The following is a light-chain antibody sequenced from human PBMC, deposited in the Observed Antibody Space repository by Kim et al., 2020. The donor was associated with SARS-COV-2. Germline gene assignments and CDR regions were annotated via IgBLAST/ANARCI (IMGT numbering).Light chain of an antibody. CDR1: SLRSYY. Sequence: SSELTQDPAVSVALGQTVRITCQGDSLRSYYAGWYQQKPGQAPVLVIYGKNNRPSGIPDRFSGSSSGNPASMPITGAQAEDEADYYCNSRDSSGNHWVFG. V-gene: IGLV3-19*01. CDR2: GKN. J-gene: IGLJ3*02. CDR3: NSRDSSGNHWV.